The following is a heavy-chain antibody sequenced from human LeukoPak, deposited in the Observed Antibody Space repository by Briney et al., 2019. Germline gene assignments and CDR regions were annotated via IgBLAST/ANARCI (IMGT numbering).Heavy chain of an antibody. CDR2: IYYSGST. D-gene: IGHD2-15*01. CDR3: ARAPSDIAVVVGYYFDY. V-gene: IGHV4-30-4*01. Sequence: SETLSLTCTVSGGSISSGDYYWSWIRQPPGKGLEWIGYIYYSGSTYYNPSLKSRVTISVDTSKNQFSLKLSSVTAADTAVYYCARAPSDIAVVVGYYFDYWGQGTLVTVSS. CDR1: GGSISSGDYY. J-gene: IGHJ4*02.